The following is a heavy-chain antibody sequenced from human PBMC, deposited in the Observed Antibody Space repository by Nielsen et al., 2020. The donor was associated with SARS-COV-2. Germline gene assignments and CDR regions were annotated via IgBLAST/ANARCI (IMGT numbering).Heavy chain of an antibody. J-gene: IGHJ4*02. V-gene: IGHV3-23*01. CDR2: ISGSGDST. Sequence: GESLKISCAASGITFSSYGMSWVRQAPGKGLEWVSGISGSGDSTYYADSVKGRFTISRDNSKNTLYLQMNRLRAEDTAIYYCARDQGFSRFFYVYWGQGTLVTVSS. CDR3: ARDQGFSRFFYVY. D-gene: IGHD2/OR15-2a*01. CDR1: GITFSSYG.